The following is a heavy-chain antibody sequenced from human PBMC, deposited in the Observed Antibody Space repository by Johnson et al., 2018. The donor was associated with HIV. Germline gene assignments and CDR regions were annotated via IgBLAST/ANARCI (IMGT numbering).Heavy chain of an antibody. V-gene: IGHV3-30*04. CDR3: AKGYYDSPFGFDI. J-gene: IGHJ3*02. CDR1: GFTFSSYA. Sequence: VQLVESGGDLIQPGGSLKLSCAASGFTFSSYAMHWVRQAPGKGLEWVAVISYDGSKKYYADSVKGRFTISRDNSKNTLYLQMNSLRAEDTAVYYCAKGYYDSPFGFDIWGQGTMVIVSS. D-gene: IGHD3-3*01. CDR2: ISYDGSKK.